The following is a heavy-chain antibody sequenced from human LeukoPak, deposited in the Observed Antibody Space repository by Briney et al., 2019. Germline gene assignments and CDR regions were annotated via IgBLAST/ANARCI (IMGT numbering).Heavy chain of an antibody. CDR3: ARVGTAEGTLEDY. Sequence: GGSLRLSCAASGFTFSSYWMSWVRQPPGKGLEWVANIKNDGSEKYYVDSVKGRFTISRDNAKNSLYLEMNSLRAEDTALYYCARVGTAEGTLEDYWGQGTLVTVSS. CDR2: IKNDGSEK. D-gene: IGHD6-13*01. J-gene: IGHJ4*02. CDR1: GFTFSSYW. V-gene: IGHV3-7*01.